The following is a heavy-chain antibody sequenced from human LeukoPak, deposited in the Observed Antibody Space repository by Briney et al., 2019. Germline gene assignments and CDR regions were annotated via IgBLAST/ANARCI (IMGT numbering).Heavy chain of an antibody. V-gene: IGHV4-59*01. D-gene: IGHD2-15*01. CDR2: FYNSGST. Sequence: SETLSLTCTVSGSSMNNYYWSWIRQPPGRGLEWIGYFYNSGSTNYNPSLESRVTIALSTSKTEFSLKLTSVTAADTAVYYCARESFEGSGHRLFQFWGRGTLVTVSS. CDR1: GSSMNNYY. J-gene: IGHJ1*01. CDR3: ARESFEGSGHRLFQF.